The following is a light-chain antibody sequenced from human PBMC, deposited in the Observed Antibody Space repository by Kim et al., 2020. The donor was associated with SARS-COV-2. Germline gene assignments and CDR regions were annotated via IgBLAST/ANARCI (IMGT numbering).Light chain of an antibody. CDR2: WAS. J-gene: IGKJ2*01. CDR3: QQYFATPYT. CDR1: QNIFYSSNNKNF. Sequence: RATINCKSSQNIFYSSNNKNFLTWYQQKPGQPPKVLIYWASIRESGVPDRFSGSRSATDFTLTISSLQAEDVAVYYCQQYFATPYTFGQGTKLVIK. V-gene: IGKV4-1*01.